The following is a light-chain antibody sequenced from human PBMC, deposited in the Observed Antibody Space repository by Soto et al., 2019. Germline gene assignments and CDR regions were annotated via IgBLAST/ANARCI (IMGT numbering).Light chain of an antibody. J-gene: IGLJ1*01. CDR1: SSDVGAYNY. Sequence: QSFLTQPASVSGSPGQSITISCTGTSSDVGAYNYVSWFQQYPGKAPKLMIYDVSNRPSGVSNRFSGSKSGNTASLTISGLQAEDEADYYCCSYTSSSTYVFGTGTKVTVL. CDR3: CSYTSSSTYV. V-gene: IGLV2-14*01. CDR2: DVS.